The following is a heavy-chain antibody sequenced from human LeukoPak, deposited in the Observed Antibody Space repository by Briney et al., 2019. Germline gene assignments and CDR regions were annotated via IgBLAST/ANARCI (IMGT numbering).Heavy chain of an antibody. Sequence: SETLSLTCTVSGGSISSGGYYWSWIRQHPGKGLEWIGYIYYSGSTYYNPSLKSRVTISVDTSKNQFSLKLSSVTAADTAVYYCARLAAGPTDYYYYYMDVWGKGTTVTVSS. CDR2: IYYSGST. V-gene: IGHV4-31*03. D-gene: IGHD4-11*01. CDR1: GGSISSGGYY. CDR3: ARLAAGPTDYYYYYMDV. J-gene: IGHJ6*03.